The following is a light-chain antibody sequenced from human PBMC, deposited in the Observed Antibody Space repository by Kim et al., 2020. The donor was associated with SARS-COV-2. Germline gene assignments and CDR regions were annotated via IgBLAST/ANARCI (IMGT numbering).Light chain of an antibody. CDR2: GAS. V-gene: IGKV3-15*01. Sequence: SPGERATLSCMASQSVSSNLAWYQQNPGQAPRRLIYGASTRATGIPARCSGSGSGTEFTLTISSLLSEDVAVYYCQQYNNWPPWTFGRGTKVEIK. CDR1: QSVSSN. CDR3: QQYNNWPPWT. J-gene: IGKJ1*01.